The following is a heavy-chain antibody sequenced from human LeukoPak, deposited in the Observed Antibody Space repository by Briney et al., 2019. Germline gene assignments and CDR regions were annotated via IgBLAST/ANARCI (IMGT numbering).Heavy chain of an antibody. D-gene: IGHD4-17*01. CDR2: IYTSGST. Sequence: SETLSLTCTVSGGSISSYYWSRIRQPAGKGLEWIGRIYTSGSTNYNPSLKSRVTRSVDKSKNQFSLKLSSVTAADTAVYYCASVIEVQLGFCYGDFVYNYSCGQGTLVTVSS. CDR3: ASVIEVQLGFCYGDFVYNYS. V-gene: IGHV4-4*07. CDR1: GGSISSYY. J-gene: IGHJ4*02.